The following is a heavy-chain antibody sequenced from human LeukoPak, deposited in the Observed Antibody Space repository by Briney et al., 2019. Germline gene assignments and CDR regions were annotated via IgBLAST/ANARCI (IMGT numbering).Heavy chain of an antibody. D-gene: IGHD3-10*01. CDR2: IHYSGTT. V-gene: IGHV4-39*01. CDR3: ARRYYFVSGSYYPFDF. Sequence: SETLSLTCNVSGGSISDNDYSWDWIRQPPGKGLEWMGCIHYSGTTYSHPSLKSRISISVDTSKSQFSLKLRSVTAADTAVYYCARRYYFVSGSYYPFDFWGQGTLVTVSS. J-gene: IGHJ4*02. CDR1: GGSISDNDYS.